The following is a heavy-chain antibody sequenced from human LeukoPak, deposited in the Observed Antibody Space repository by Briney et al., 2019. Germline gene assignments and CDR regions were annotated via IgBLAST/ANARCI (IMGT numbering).Heavy chain of an antibody. V-gene: IGHV1-69*05. Sequence: SVKVSCKASGGTFSSYTISWVRQAPGQGLEWMGGIIPIFGTANYAQKFQGRVTITTDESTSTAYMELSSLRSEDTAVYYCALAYSSSWYESWFDPWGQGTLVTVSS. CDR1: GGTFSSYT. CDR3: ALAYSSSWYESWFDP. J-gene: IGHJ5*02. CDR2: IIPIFGTA. D-gene: IGHD6-13*01.